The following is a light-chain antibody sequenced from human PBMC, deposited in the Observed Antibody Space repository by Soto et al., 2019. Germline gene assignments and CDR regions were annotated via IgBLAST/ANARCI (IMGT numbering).Light chain of an antibody. CDR2: GAS. J-gene: IGKJ2*01. Sequence: DIQMTQSPYSLSASVGDRVTITCRASQSIRSYLNWYQQKPGKAPKVLIYGASSLQSGVPSRFSGSGSGTDVTLTISSLQPEDFGTYYCQQSYSTPYTFGQGTKLEIK. V-gene: IGKV1-39*01. CDR1: QSIRSY. CDR3: QQSYSTPYT.